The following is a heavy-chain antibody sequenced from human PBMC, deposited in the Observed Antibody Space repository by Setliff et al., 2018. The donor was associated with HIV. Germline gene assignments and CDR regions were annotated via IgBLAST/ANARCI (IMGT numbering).Heavy chain of an antibody. V-gene: IGHV1-18*01. CDR1: GYSFTSYG. CDR2: ISPYSRIT. D-gene: IGHD3-10*01. CDR3: ARGRNYNSGMDV. J-gene: IGHJ6*02. Sequence: GASVKVSCKASGYSFTSYGIGWVRQAPGQGLEWIGWISPYSRITSYAPKFRDRVAMTTETSTNTAYLEVRSLSSDDTAVYYCARGRNYNSGMDVWGQGTTVTVSS.